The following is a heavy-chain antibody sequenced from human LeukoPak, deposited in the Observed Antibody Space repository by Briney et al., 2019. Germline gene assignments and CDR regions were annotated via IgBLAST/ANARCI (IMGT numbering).Heavy chain of an antibody. Sequence: SETLSLTCTVSGGSISSYYWSWIRQPPGKGLEWIGYIYYSGSTNYNPSLKSRVTISVDTSKNQFSLKLGSVTAADTAVYYCARVRIQQYYFDYWGQGTLVTVSS. D-gene: IGHD5-18*01. CDR2: IYYSGST. J-gene: IGHJ4*02. CDR1: GGSISSYY. V-gene: IGHV4-59*01. CDR3: ARVRIQQYYFDY.